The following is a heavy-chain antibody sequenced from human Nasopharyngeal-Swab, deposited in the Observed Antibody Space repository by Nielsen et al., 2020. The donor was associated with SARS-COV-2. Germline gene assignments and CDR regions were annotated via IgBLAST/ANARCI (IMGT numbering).Heavy chain of an antibody. D-gene: IGHD3-10*01. CDR1: GFTFTNYE. CDR2: ISSGGDTM. V-gene: IGHV3-48*03. Sequence: GESLKISCAASGFTFTNYEMNWVRQAPGKGLEWVSYISSGGDTMYYADSVKGRFTISRDNAKNSLYLQMNSLRAEDTAVYYCARGNSTGFDYWGQGTLVTVSS. J-gene: IGHJ4*02. CDR3: ARGNSTGFDY.